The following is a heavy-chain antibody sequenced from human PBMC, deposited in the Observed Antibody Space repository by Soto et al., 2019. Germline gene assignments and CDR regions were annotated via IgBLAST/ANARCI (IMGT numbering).Heavy chain of an antibody. CDR2: IYYSGST. J-gene: IGHJ6*02. V-gene: IGHV4-31*03. Sequence: QVQLQESGPGLVKPSQTLSLTCTVSGGSISSGGYYWSWIRQHPGKGLECIGYIYYSGSTYYNPSLQSRVTIAVDTSKNQFSLKLSSVTAADTAVYYCARGGDIVVVPAAGGGMDVWGQGTTVTVSS. D-gene: IGHD2-2*01. CDR3: ARGGDIVVVPAAGGGMDV. CDR1: GGSISSGGYY.